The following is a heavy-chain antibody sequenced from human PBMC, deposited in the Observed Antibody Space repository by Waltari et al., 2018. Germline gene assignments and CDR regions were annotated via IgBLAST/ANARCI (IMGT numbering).Heavy chain of an antibody. CDR1: GFTFSSYA. J-gene: IGHJ4*02. V-gene: IGHV3-23*01. D-gene: IGHD7-27*01. CDR2: ISGSGGGT. CDR3: AKARRAYNWGSAYYFDY. Sequence: EVQLLESGGGLVQPGGSLRLSCAASGFTFSSYAMSWVRQAPGKGLEWVSAISGSGGGTSYAEYVKGRFTISRDNAKNTLYLQMNSLRAEDTAVYYCAKARRAYNWGSAYYFDYWGQGTLVTVSA.